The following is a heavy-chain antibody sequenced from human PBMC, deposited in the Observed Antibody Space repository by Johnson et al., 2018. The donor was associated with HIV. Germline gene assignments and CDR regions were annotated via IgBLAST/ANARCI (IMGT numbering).Heavy chain of an antibody. CDR1: RFTFSSYA. CDR2: ISGSGGGT. V-gene: IGHV3-23*04. J-gene: IGHJ3*02. D-gene: IGHD3-10*01. CDR3: ARRGLANAFDI. Sequence: VQLVESGGGLVQPGGSLRLSCAGSRFTFSSYAMSWVRQAPGKGLEWVSSISGSGGGTNYADSVKGRFTISRDNSKNTLYLQMNSLRAEDTAVYYCARRGLANAFDIWGQGTMVTVSS.